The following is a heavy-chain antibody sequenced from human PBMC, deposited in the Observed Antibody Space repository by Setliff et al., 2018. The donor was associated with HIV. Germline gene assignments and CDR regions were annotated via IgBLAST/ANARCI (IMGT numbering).Heavy chain of an antibody. Sequence: GESLKISCAASGFTFSSYGMHWVRQAPGKGLEWVAVIWYDASNKKYADSVKGRFTISRDNAKNTVHLQMTSLRAEDTAVYYCARGGPPLEWSKYYFDFWGQGILVTVSS. CDR1: GFTFSSYG. J-gene: IGHJ4*02. D-gene: IGHD3-3*01. CDR3: ARGGPPLEWSKYYFDF. CDR2: IWYDASNK. V-gene: IGHV3-33*01.